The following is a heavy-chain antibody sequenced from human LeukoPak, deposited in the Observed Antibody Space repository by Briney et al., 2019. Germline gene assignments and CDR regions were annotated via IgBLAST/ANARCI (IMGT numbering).Heavy chain of an antibody. Sequence: PSETLSLTCTVSGDSISSSTYYWAWIRQPAGKGLEWIGRIYTSGSTNYNPSLKSRVTISVDTPKNQFSLKLSSVTAADTAVYYCAGDILTGLDYWGQGTLVTVSS. CDR3: AGDILTGLDY. CDR2: IYTSGST. D-gene: IGHD3-9*01. V-gene: IGHV4-61*02. J-gene: IGHJ4*02. CDR1: GDSISSSTYY.